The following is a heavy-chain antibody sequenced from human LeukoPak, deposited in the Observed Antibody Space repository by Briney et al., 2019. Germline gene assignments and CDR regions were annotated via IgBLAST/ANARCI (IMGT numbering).Heavy chain of an antibody. CDR3: ARGGKYYYDSSGSFYYYYMDV. J-gene: IGHJ6*03. V-gene: IGHV1-18*01. CDR2: ITPNNGNI. CDR1: GYTFISYD. Sequence: GASVKVSCKASGYTFISYDIDWVRQAPGQGLEWMGWITPNNGNINYAQKFQGRFTMTTDTSTTTAYMELRSLRSDDAAVYYCARGGKYYYDSSGSFYYYYMDVWGKGTTVTISS. D-gene: IGHD3-22*01.